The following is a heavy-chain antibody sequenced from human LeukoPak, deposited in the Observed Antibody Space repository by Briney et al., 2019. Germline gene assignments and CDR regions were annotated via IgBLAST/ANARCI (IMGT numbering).Heavy chain of an antibody. J-gene: IGHJ4*02. Sequence: SETLSLTCTVSGGSISSSSYYWGWIRQPPGKGLEWIGSIYYSGSTYYNPSLKSRVTISVDTSKNQFPLKLSSVTAADTAVYYCATAIVGATWAFDYWGQGTLVTVSS. V-gene: IGHV4-39*01. CDR2: IYYSGST. CDR1: GGSISSSSYY. D-gene: IGHD1-26*01. CDR3: ATAIVGATWAFDY.